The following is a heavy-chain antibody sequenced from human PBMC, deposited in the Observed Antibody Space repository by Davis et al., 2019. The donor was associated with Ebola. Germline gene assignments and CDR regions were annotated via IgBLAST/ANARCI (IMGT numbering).Heavy chain of an antibody. CDR2: MNPNSGNT. CDR1: GYTFTSYD. J-gene: IGHJ4*02. Sequence: ASVKVSCKASGYTFTSYDINWVRQATGQGLEWMGWMNPNSGNTGYAQKFQGRITMTRNISTSTAYMELSSLRSDDTAVYYCARRVGARSGFDSWGQGSLVTVSS. D-gene: IGHD1-26*01. V-gene: IGHV1-8*01. CDR3: ARRVGARSGFDS.